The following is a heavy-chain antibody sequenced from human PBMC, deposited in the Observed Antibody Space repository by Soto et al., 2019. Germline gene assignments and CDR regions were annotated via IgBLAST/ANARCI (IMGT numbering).Heavy chain of an antibody. CDR1: GFTFSRYA. Sequence: GGSLRLSCAGSGFTFSRYAMSWVRQAPGKGLEWVSAISGSGGSTYFADSVKGRFTISRDNSKNTLYLQMNRLRAEDTAVYYCAKVSGDQLLSTFDYWGQGTLVTVSS. J-gene: IGHJ4*02. D-gene: IGHD2-2*01. V-gene: IGHV3-23*01. CDR2: ISGSGGST. CDR3: AKVSGDQLLSTFDY.